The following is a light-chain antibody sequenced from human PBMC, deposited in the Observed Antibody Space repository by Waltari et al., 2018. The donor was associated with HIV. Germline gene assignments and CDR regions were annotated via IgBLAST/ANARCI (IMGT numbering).Light chain of an antibody. CDR1: SSDVGCYNL. Sequence: QSALTQPASVSGSFGQSITISCTGTSSDVGCYNLVSWYQYHPGKAPKLIIYEVGKRHSGVSKRFSGSKSGNTASLTVSGLQAEDEAHYYCCSYARSGIPFGGGTKLTVL. CDR2: EVG. J-gene: IGLJ2*01. V-gene: IGLV2-23*02. CDR3: CSYARSGIP.